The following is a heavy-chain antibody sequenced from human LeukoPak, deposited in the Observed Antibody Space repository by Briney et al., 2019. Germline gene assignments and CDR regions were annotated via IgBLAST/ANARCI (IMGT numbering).Heavy chain of an antibody. J-gene: IGHJ4*02. D-gene: IGHD6-19*01. CDR2: INHSGST. V-gene: IGHV4-34*01. CDR1: GGSFSGYY. CDR3: ASRNSSGFDY. Sequence: PSETLPLTCAVYGGSFSGYYWSWIRQPPGKGLEWIGEINHSGSTNYNPSLKSRVTISVDTSKNQFSLKLSSVTAADTAVYYCASRNSSGFDYWGQGTLVTVSS.